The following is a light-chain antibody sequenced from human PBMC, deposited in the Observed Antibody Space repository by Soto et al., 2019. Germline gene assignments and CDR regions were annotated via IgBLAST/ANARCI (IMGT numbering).Light chain of an antibody. CDR2: GAS. J-gene: IGKJ2*01. Sequence: EIVMTQSPATLSVSPGESATLSCRASQSISSELAWYQQKPGQPPRLLIYGASTRAPGVPARFTGSGAGSDITLTIRGLQSEDFAVYYCQQGHNWPLTFGQGTRLEI. CDR1: QSISSE. V-gene: IGKV3-15*01. CDR3: QQGHNWPLT.